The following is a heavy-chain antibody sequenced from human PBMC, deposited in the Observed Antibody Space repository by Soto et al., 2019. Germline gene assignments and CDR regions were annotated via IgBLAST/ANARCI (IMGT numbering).Heavy chain of an antibody. Sequence: QVQLVESGGDVVQTGRSLRLSCVTSGLTFSDYGFHWVRQAPGKGLEWVALIWYDGSKTYYADFVKGRFTISRDYSKNTLYLQMNSLRADDTAVYYCARDLGSTNYYFDYWGLGTLVIVSS. J-gene: IGHJ4*02. CDR2: IWYDGSKT. CDR1: GLTFSDYG. V-gene: IGHV3-33*01. D-gene: IGHD6-25*01. CDR3: ARDLGSTNYYFDY.